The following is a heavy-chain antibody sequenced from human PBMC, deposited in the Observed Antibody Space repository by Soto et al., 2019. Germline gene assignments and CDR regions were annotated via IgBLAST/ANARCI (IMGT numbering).Heavy chain of an antibody. J-gene: IGHJ5*02. CDR3: ARAEWYYEFWSTSYNWFDP. CDR2: IIPIFGTA. V-gene: IGHV1-69*06. D-gene: IGHD3-3*01. CDR1: GGTFSSYA. Sequence: SSVKVSCKASGGTFSSYAISWVRQAPGQGLEWMGGIIPIFGTANYAQKFQGRVTITADKSTSTAYMELSSLRSEDTAVYYCARAEWYYEFWSTSYNWFDPWGKGTRVTLSS.